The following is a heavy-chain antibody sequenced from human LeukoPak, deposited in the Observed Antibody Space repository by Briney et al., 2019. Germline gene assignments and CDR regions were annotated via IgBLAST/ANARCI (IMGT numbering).Heavy chain of an antibody. D-gene: IGHD3-10*01. Sequence: GGSLRLSCAASGFTFSSYSMNWVRQAPGKGLEWISYISNSASYYADSVKGRFTVSSDSARNSLFLQMNSLRVEDTAVYYCVRDSAYAFDFWGRGAMVTISS. J-gene: IGHJ3*01. V-gene: IGHV3-48*01. CDR1: GFTFSSYS. CDR2: ISNSAS. CDR3: VRDSAYAFDF.